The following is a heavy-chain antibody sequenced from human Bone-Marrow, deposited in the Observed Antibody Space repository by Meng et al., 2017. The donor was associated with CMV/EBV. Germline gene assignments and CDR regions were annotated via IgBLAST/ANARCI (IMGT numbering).Heavy chain of an antibody. CDR1: GGTFSSYA. CDR2: IIPIFGTR. V-gene: IGHV1-69*01. J-gene: IGHJ4*02. Sequence: TSSGGTFSSYAIRWVRQAPGQGLRWMGVIIPIFGTRSYAQKFQGRVTITADESTSTAYMELSSLRSEDTAVYYCARGWGGDQEAIDYWGQGTLVTVSS. D-gene: IGHD4-17*01. CDR3: ARGWGGDQEAIDY.